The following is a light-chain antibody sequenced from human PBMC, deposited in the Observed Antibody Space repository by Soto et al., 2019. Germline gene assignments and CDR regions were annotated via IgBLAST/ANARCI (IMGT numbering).Light chain of an antibody. Sequence: DIQMTQSPSSVSASVGDGVTITCRASQGISTSLGWYQQKPGKAPKLLIYAASSLQSGVPSRFSGTGSGTDFTLTISSLQPEDFATYYCQQTNSFPLTFGGGTKVYIK. CDR1: QGISTS. J-gene: IGKJ4*01. CDR3: QQTNSFPLT. CDR2: AAS. V-gene: IGKV1D-12*01.